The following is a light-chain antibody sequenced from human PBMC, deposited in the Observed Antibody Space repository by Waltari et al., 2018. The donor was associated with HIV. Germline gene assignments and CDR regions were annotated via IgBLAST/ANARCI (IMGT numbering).Light chain of an antibody. CDR3: QAWDTSAYGL. CDR2: HAG. Sequence: SYGLTHPPSVSVSVWQTATISCSGDNLGSKFVSWYKQRPGPAPEVVIYHAGPRPSGISERISGSNSGNTATLTISGTQANDEADYYCQAWDTSAYGLFGGGTKLTVL. J-gene: IGLJ2*01. CDR1: NLGSKF. V-gene: IGLV3-1*01.